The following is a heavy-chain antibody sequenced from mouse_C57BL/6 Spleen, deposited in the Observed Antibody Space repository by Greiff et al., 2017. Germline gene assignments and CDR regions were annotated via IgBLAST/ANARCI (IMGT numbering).Heavy chain of an antibody. V-gene: IGHV5-4*01. D-gene: IGHD2-4*01. CDR1: GFTFSSYA. Sequence: EVKLMESGGGLVKPGGSLKLSCAASGFTFSSYAMSWVRQTPEKRLEWVATISDGGSYTYYPDNVKGRFTISRDNAKNNQYLQRSHLKSEDAAMYYCARDWGLRLWFAYWGQGTLVTVSA. CDR2: ISDGGSYT. J-gene: IGHJ3*01. CDR3: ARDWGLRLWFAY.